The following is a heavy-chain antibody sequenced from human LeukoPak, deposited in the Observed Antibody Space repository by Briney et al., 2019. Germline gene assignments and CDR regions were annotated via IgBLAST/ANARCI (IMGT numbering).Heavy chain of an antibody. CDR1: GFMVGHKY. J-gene: IGHJ4*02. CDR3: ARGQTDLLRNYFDY. CDR2: IYAGGNT. Sequence: GGSLRLPCAASGFMVGHKYMSWVRQAPGKGLEWLSIIYAGGNTYSADSVKGRFTISRDNSRNTVYLQMNNLRDDDTAVYYCARGQTDLLRNYFDYWGPGTPVTVSS. V-gene: IGHV3-66*01.